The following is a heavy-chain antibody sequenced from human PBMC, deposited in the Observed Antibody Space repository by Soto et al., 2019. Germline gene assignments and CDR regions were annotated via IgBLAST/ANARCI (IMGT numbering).Heavy chain of an antibody. D-gene: IGHD3-16*02. J-gene: IGHJ3*02. Sequence: GASVKVSCKASGYTFTGYYMHWVRQAPGQGLEWMGWINPNSGGTNYAQKFQGWVTKTRDTSLSTAYMELSRLRSDDTAVYYWAREGYDYVWVSYRSHRPKDNAFDIWGQGTMVTVSS. CDR3: AREGYDYVWVSYRSHRPKDNAFDI. CDR2: INPNSGGT. V-gene: IGHV1-2*04. CDR1: GYTFTGYY.